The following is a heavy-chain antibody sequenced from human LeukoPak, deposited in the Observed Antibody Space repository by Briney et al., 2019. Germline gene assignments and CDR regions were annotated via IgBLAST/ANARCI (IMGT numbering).Heavy chain of an antibody. CDR3: ARGSSGGSSRTEFDY. J-gene: IGHJ4*02. Sequence: ASVKVSCTASGYTFTSYYMHWVRQAPRQGLEWMGIINPSSGTTNYAQKFQGSVTLTRDTSASTVYMELSSLRSEDTAVYFCARGSSGGSSRTEFDYWGQGTLVTVSS. V-gene: IGHV1-46*01. CDR1: GYTFTSYY. D-gene: IGHD2-15*01. CDR2: INPSSGTT.